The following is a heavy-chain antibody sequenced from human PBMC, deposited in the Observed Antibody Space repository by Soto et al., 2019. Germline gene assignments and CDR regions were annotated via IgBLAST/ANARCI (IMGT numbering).Heavy chain of an antibody. CDR1: GFTFSSYW. CDR2: ISSDASST. J-gene: IGHJ1*01. V-gene: IGHV3-74*01. Sequence: EVQLVESGGGLVQPGGSLRLSCAASGFTFSSYWMHWVRQAPGKGLVWVSSISSDASSTSYADPVKGRFTISRDNAKNTVFLQMNSVRAEDTAVYYCARLPNKSPQNWGQGTLVIFSP. CDR3: ARLPNKSPQN.